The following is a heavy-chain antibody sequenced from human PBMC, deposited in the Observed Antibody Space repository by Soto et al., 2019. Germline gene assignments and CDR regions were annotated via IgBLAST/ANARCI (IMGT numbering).Heavy chain of an antibody. V-gene: IGHV1-69*13. D-gene: IGHD3-22*01. J-gene: IGHJ4*02. CDR1: GGTFSSYA. Sequence: ASVKVSCKASGGTFSSYAISWVRQAPGQGLEWMGGIIPIFGTANYAQKFQGRVTITADESTSTAYMELSSLRSEDTAVYYCARDLSYYDSSSSFGYWSQGTLVTVS. CDR2: IIPIFGTA. CDR3: ARDLSYYDSSSSFGY.